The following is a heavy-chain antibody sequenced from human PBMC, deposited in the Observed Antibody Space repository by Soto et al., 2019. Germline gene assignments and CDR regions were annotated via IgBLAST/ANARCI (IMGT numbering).Heavy chain of an antibody. CDR3: AKDREGLSSSWYGAFDY. Sequence: QVQLVESGGGVVQPGRSLRLSCAASGFTFSSYGMHWVRQAPGKGLEWVAVISYDGSNKYYADSVKGRFTISRDNSKNTLYLQMNSLRAEDTAVYYCAKDREGLSSSWYGAFDYWGQGTLVTVSS. CDR2: ISYDGSNK. J-gene: IGHJ4*02. V-gene: IGHV3-30*18. CDR1: GFTFSSYG. D-gene: IGHD6-13*01.